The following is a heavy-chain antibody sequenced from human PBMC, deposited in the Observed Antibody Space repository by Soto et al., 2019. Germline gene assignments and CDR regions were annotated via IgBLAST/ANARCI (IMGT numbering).Heavy chain of an antibody. V-gene: IGHV6-1*01. CDR2: TYYRSKWYN. CDR3: ARGAVNNCNYLYGMDV. J-gene: IGHJ6*02. D-gene: IGHD1-20*01. CDR1: GDSFSSNSAA. Sequence: PSQTLSLTCAISGDSFSSNSAALNWIRQSPSRGLEWLGRTYYRSKWYNDYAVSVKSRITINPDTSKNQFSLQLNSVTPEDTAVYYCARGAVNNCNYLYGMDVWGQGTTVTVSS.